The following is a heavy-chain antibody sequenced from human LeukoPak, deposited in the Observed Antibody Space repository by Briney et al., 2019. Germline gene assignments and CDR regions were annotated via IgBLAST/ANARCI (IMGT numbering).Heavy chain of an antibody. Sequence: KCGGSLRLSCEASGFTFSSYSMNWVRQAPGKGLEWVSSISSSSSYIYYADSVRGRFAISRDNAKNSLYLQMNSLRAEDTAVYYCARDPSYVWGSYAYYYYYYMDVWGKGTTVTVSS. CDR1: GFTFSSYS. V-gene: IGHV3-21*01. CDR2: ISSSSSYI. D-gene: IGHD3-16*01. CDR3: ARDPSYVWGSYAYYYYYYMDV. J-gene: IGHJ6*03.